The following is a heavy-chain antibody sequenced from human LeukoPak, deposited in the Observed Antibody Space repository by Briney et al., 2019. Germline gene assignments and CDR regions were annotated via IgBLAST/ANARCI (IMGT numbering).Heavy chain of an antibody. V-gene: IGHV3-69-1*01. Sequence: GGSLRLSCAASGFTFSMYGRNWVRQARGKGREWVSYISNTIYYADSVKGRFTISSDNAKNSLYLQMNSLRAEDTAVYYCARDRDYAFDIWGHGTMVTVSS. CDR3: ARDRDYAFDI. CDR1: GFTFSMYG. J-gene: IGHJ3*02. CDR2: ISNTI. D-gene: IGHD3-3*01.